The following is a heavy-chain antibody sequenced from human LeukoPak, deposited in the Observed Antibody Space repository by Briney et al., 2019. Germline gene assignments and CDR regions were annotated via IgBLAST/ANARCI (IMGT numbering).Heavy chain of an antibody. CDR2: ISGSGGST. D-gene: IGHD4-23*01. J-gene: IGHJ4*02. CDR3: AKGRAGDYGGKPRQGY. Sequence: PGGSLRLSCAASGFTFSGYAMSWVRQAPGKGLEWVSAISGSGGSTYYADSVKGRFTISRDNSKNTLYLQMNSLRAEDTAVYYCAKGRAGDYGGKPRQGYWGQGTLVTVSS. V-gene: IGHV3-23*01. CDR1: GFTFSGYA.